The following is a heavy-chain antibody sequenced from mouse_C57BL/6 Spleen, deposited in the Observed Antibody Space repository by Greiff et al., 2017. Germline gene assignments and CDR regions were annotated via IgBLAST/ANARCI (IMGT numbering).Heavy chain of an antibody. CDR1: GYTFTSYW. V-gene: IGHV1-64*01. D-gene: IGHD2-3*01. CDR3: ARYDGYSHAMYY. Sequence: QVQLQQPGAELVKPGASVKLSCKASGYTFTSYWMHWVKQRPGQGLEWIGMIHPNSGSTNYNEKFKSKATLTVDKSSSTAYMQLSSLTSEASAVYYCARYDGYSHAMYYWGPGASVTVSS. CDR2: IHPNSGST. J-gene: IGHJ4*01.